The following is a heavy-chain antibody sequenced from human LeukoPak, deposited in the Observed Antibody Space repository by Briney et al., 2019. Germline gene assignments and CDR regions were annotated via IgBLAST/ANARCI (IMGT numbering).Heavy chain of an antibody. Sequence: GASVKDSCKASGYTFTGYYMHWVRQAPGQGLEWMGWINPNSGGTNYAQKFQGRVTMTRDTSISTAYMELSRLRSDDTAVYYCARVNRYSSSWPSDYWGQGTLVTVSS. D-gene: IGHD6-13*01. V-gene: IGHV1-2*02. CDR1: GYTFTGYY. CDR3: ARVNRYSSSWPSDY. CDR2: INPNSGGT. J-gene: IGHJ4*02.